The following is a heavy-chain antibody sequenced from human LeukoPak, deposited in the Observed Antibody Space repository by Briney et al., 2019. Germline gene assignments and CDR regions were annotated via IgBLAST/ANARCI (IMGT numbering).Heavy chain of an antibody. D-gene: IGHD1-26*01. CDR3: ARDKGGSPNWFDP. CDR1: GYTFTGYY. CDR2: INPNSGGT. J-gene: IGHJ5*02. V-gene: IGHV1-2*02. Sequence: ASVKVSCKASGYTFTGYYMHCVRQAPGQGLEWMGWINPNSGGTNYAQKFQGGVTMTRDTSISTAYMELSRLRSDDTAVYYCARDKGGSPNWFDPWGQGTPVTVSS.